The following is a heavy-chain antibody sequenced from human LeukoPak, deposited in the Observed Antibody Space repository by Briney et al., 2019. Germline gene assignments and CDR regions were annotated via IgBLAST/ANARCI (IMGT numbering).Heavy chain of an antibody. CDR1: GGSISSGDYY. J-gene: IGHJ3*02. CDR2: IYYSGST. D-gene: IGHD4/OR15-4a*01. Sequence: SETLSLTCTVSGGSISSGDYYWSWIRQPPGKGLEWIGYIYYSGSTYYNPSLKSRVTISVDTSKNQFSLKLSSVTAADTAVYYCARDPPNFFDAFDIWGQGTVVTVSS. CDR3: ARDPPNFFDAFDI. V-gene: IGHV4-30-4*08.